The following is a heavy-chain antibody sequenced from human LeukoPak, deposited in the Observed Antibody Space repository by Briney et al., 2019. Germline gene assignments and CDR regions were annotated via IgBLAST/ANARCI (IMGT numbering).Heavy chain of an antibody. D-gene: IGHD6-13*01. CDR2: INAGNGDR. Sequence: GASVKVSCKASGYTFSSYAIHWVRQAPGQRLEWMGWINAGNGDRKYSQKFQGRVTITTDESTSTAYMELSSLRSEDTAVYYCARLNKGSSSWYWGYNWFDPWGQGTLVTVSS. CDR3: ARLNKGSSSWYWGYNWFDP. V-gene: IGHV1-3*01. J-gene: IGHJ5*02. CDR1: GYTFSSYA.